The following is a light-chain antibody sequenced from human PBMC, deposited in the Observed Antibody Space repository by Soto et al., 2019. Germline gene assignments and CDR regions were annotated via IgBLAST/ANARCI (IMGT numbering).Light chain of an antibody. J-gene: IGLJ1*01. CDR3: SSYTSGSPPPDV. CDR1: SSDVGGYNY. Sequence: QSALTQPASVSGSPGQSIAISCTGTSSDVGGYNYVSWYQQHPGKAPKLMIYDVSNRPSGVSNRFSGSKSGNTASLTISGLQAEDEADYYCSSYTSGSPPPDVFGPGTKLTVL. V-gene: IGLV2-14*01. CDR2: DVS.